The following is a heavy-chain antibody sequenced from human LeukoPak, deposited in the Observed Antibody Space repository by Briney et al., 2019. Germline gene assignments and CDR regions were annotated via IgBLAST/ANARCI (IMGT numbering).Heavy chain of an antibody. Sequence: PSETLSLTCTVSGGSISSSSYYWGWIRQPPGKGLEWIGSIYYSGSTYYNPSLKSRVTISVDTSKNQFSLKLSSVTAADTAVYYCARLSRGGSNEEYYYDSSGYYYYFDYWGQGTLATVSS. CDR2: IYYSGST. CDR1: GGSISSSSYY. J-gene: IGHJ4*02. V-gene: IGHV4-39*01. D-gene: IGHD3-22*01. CDR3: ARLSRGGSNEEYYYDSSGYYYYFDY.